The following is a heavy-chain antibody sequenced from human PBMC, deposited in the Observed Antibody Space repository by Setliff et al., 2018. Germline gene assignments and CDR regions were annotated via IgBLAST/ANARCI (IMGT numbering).Heavy chain of an antibody. CDR3: ARDTGWYYFDY. CDR2: ISTSGST. J-gene: IGHJ4*02. CDR1: GGSISIYF. Sequence: LSLTCSVSGGSISIYFWNWIRQPAGKGLEWIGRISTSGSTTYNPSLKSRVTMSVDTSKNHFSLKLSSVTAADTAVYYCARDTGWYYFDYWGQGTLVTVSS. D-gene: IGHD6-19*01. V-gene: IGHV4-4*07.